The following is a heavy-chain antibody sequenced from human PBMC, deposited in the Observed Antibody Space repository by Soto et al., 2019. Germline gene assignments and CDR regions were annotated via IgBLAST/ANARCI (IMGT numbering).Heavy chain of an antibody. J-gene: IGHJ4*02. CDR3: AKAHPYYYDSSGLDY. CDR1: GFTFSSYG. Sequence: PGGSLRLSCAASGFTFSSYGMHWVRQAPGKGLEWVAVISYDGSNKYYADSVKGRFTISRDNSKNTLYLQMNSLRAEDTAVYYCAKAHPYYYDSSGLDYWGQGTLVTVSS. D-gene: IGHD3-22*01. CDR2: ISYDGSNK. V-gene: IGHV3-30*18.